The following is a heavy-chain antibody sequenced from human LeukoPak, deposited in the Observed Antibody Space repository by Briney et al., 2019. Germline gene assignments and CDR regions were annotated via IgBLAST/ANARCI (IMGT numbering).Heavy chain of an antibody. CDR2: NSAYNGNT. D-gene: IGHD3-10*01. CDR3: ARYNSMFRGVTTSDY. V-gene: IGHV1-18*01. J-gene: IGHJ4*02. CDR1: GYTSTNYG. Sequence: ASVKVSCKASGYTSTNYGFNWVRQAPGQGLEWMGNSAYNGNTNYAQKFQDRVTMTTDTSTSTAYMELRSLRSDDTAVYYCARYNSMFRGVTTSDYWGQGNLVTISS.